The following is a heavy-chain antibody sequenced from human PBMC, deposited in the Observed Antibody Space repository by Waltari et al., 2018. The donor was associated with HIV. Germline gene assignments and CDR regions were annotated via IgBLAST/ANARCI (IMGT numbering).Heavy chain of an antibody. V-gene: IGHV3-33*01. CDR3: AREKVDTTMAVGYYFDY. J-gene: IGHJ4*02. CDR2: IWYDGSNK. CDR1: GFTFSSYG. D-gene: IGHD5-18*01. Sequence: QVQLVESGGGVVQPGRSLRLSCAASGFTFSSYGMPWFRQAPGKGLEWVAVIWYDGSNKYYADSVKGRFTISRDNSKNTLYVQMNSLRAEDTAVYYCAREKVDTTMAVGYYFDYWGQGTLVTVSS.